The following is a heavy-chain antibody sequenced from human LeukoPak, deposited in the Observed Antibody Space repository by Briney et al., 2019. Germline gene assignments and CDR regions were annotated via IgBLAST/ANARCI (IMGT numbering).Heavy chain of an antibody. J-gene: IGHJ4*02. CDR2: ISWNSGSI. CDR1: GFTFDDYA. D-gene: IGHD5-18*01. Sequence: GGSLRLSCAASGFTFDDYAMHWVRQAPGKGLEWVSGISWNSGSIDYADSVKGRSTISRDNAKNSLYLQMNSLTAEDTAVYYCAKAQQLWYHFDYWGQGTLVTVSS. CDR3: AKAQQLWYHFDY. V-gene: IGHV3-9*01.